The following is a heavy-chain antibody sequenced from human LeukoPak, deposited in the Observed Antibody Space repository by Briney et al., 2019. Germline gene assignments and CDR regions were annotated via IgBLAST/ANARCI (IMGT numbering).Heavy chain of an antibody. Sequence: GGSLRLSCAASGFTFSNAWMSWVRQAPGKGLEWVGRIKSKTDGATTDYAAPVKGRLTISRDDSKNTLYLQMNSLKTEDTAIYYCTTGPFWGQETLVTVSS. V-gene: IGHV3-15*01. CDR1: GFTFSNAW. CDR3: TTGPF. D-gene: IGHD3-3*02. J-gene: IGHJ4*02. CDR2: IKSKTDGATT.